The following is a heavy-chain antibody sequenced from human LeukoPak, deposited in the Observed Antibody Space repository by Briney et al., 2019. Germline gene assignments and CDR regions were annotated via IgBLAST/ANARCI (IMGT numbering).Heavy chain of an antibody. V-gene: IGHV3-30*04. CDR3: ARGLRPADTVGYSAHFDY. CDR1: GFAFNTYA. Sequence: PGGSLRLSCAASGFAFNTYALHWVRQAPGKGLEWVAIISSDGINTYYADSVEGRFSISRDNSKNMLYLQMDSLRAEDTAMYYCARGLRPADTVGYSAHFDYWGQGTLVTVS. J-gene: IGHJ4*02. D-gene: IGHD2-21*01. CDR2: ISSDGINT.